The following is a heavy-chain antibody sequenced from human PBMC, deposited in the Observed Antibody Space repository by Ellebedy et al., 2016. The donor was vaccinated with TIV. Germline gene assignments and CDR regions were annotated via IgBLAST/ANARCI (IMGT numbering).Heavy chain of an antibody. V-gene: IGHV3-11*01. CDR1: GFTFSDYY. Sequence: GESLKISCAASGFTFSDYYMNWIRQAPGKGLEWVSYISGSGSTISYADSVKGRFTISRANAKNSLYLQVNSLRTEDTAVYYCARDARFIDQQHNWFDPWGQGTLVTVSS. D-gene: IGHD6-13*01. J-gene: IGHJ5*02. CDR2: ISGSGSTI. CDR3: ARDARFIDQQHNWFDP.